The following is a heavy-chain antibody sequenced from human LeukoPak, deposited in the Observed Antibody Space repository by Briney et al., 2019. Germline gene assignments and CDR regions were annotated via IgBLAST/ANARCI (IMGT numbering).Heavy chain of an antibody. V-gene: IGHV3-23*01. D-gene: IGHD2-2*01. CDR1: GYTFSSYA. CDR2: ISGSGGST. Sequence: GGSLRLSCAGSGYTFSSYAMSWVRQAPGKGLAWVSAISGSGGSTYYADSVKGRFTISRDNSKNTLYLQMSSLRAEDTAVYYCAKEVIVVPPAKVFDYWGQGTLVTVSS. J-gene: IGHJ4*02. CDR3: AKEVIVVPPAKVFDY.